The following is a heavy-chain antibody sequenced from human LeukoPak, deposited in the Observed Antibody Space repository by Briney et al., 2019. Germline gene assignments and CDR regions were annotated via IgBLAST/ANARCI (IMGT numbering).Heavy chain of an antibody. CDR3: ARVSGGNNYFDY. CDR1: GFTFSSYG. D-gene: IGHD2/OR15-2a*01. V-gene: IGHV4-38-2*01. CDR2: IYDSGST. J-gene: IGHJ4*02. Sequence: LRLSCAASGFTFSSYGMTWIRQPPGKGLEWIGSIYDSGSTYYNPSLKSRVTISVDTSKNQFSLKLNSVTAADTAVYYCARVSGGNNYFDYWGQGALVTVSS.